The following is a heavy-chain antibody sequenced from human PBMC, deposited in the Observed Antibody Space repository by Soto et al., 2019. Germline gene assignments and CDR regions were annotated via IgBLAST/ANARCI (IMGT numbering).Heavy chain of an antibody. CDR1: GGSISSYY. V-gene: IGHV4-59*01. CDR3: ARRTYLEHYYYYYGMDV. Sequence: SETLSLTCTVSGGSISSYYWSWIRQPPGKGLEWIGYIYYSGSTNYNPSLKSRVTISVDTSKNQFSLKLSSVTAADTAVYYCARRTYLEHYYYYYGMDVWGQGTTATVSS. J-gene: IGHJ6*02. CDR2: IYYSGST. D-gene: IGHD1-26*01.